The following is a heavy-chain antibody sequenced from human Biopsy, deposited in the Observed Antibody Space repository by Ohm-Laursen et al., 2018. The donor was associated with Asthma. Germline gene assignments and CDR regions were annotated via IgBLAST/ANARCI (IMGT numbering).Heavy chain of an antibody. CDR1: GGSISSGGYS. CDR2: IYHSGST. D-gene: IGHD5-24*01. CDR3: ARVKDGYNFDY. Sequence: SQTLSLTWAVSGGSISSGGYSWSWIRQPPGKGLEWIGYIYHSGSTYYNPSPKSRVTISVDRSKNQFSLKLSSVTAADTAVYYCARVKDGYNFDYWGQGTLVTVSS. J-gene: IGHJ4*02. V-gene: IGHV4-30-2*01.